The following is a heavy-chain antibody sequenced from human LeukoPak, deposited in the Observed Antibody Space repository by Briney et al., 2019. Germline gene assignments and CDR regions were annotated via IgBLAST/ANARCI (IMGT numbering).Heavy chain of an antibody. CDR1: GGSISSYY. CDR2: IYYSGST. V-gene: IGHV4-59*01. D-gene: IGHD3-22*01. Sequence: SETLSLTCTVSGGSISSYYWSWIRQPPGKGLEWIGYIYYSGSTNYNPSLKSRVTISVDTSKNQFSLKLSSVTAADTAVYYCARGNYYDSSGYYDYWGQGTLVTVSS. J-gene: IGHJ4*02. CDR3: ARGNYYDSSGYYDY.